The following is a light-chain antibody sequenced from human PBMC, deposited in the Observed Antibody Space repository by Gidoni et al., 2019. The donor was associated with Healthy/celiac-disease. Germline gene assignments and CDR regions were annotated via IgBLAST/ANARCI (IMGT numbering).Light chain of an antibody. CDR1: QCISSW. V-gene: IGKV1D-12*01. CDR2: AAS. CDR3: QQANSFPGT. J-gene: IGKJ1*01. Sequence: IQMTQSPSSVSASVGDRVTITRRASQCISSWLAWYQQKPGKAPNLLIYAASCLQSGVPTRFRGSGSGTDFTLTMSSRQPEDFATYYCQQANSFPGTFGQGTKVEIK.